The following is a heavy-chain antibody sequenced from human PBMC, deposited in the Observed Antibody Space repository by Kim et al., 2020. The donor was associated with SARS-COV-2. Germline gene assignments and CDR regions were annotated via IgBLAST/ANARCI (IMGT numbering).Heavy chain of an antibody. J-gene: IGHJ6*02. D-gene: IGHD2-8*02. Sequence: PSLKSRVTISVDTSKNQFSLKLSSVTAADTAVYYCARAESSTGVYYGMDVWGQGTTVTVSS. CDR3: ARAESSTGVYYGMDV. V-gene: IGHV4-31*02.